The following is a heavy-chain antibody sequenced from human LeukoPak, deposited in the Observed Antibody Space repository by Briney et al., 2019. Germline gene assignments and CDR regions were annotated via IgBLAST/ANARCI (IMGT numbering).Heavy chain of an antibody. V-gene: IGHV3-23*01. CDR1: GFTFSSYA. CDR2: ISGSGGAR. J-gene: IGHJ6*02. D-gene: IGHD6-13*01. Sequence: QPGGSLRLSCAASGFTFSSYAMSWVRQAPGKGLEWVSAISGSGGARYYADSVKGRFTISRDNSKNTLFLHMNSLRVEDTAVYYCAKAPAAAAKYYYGMDVWGQGTTVTVSS. CDR3: AKAPAAAAKYYYGMDV.